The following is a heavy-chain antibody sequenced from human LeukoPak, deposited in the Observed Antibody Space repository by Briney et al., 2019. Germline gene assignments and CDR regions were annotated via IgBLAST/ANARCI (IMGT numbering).Heavy chain of an antibody. Sequence: SQTLSLTCTVSGDSISSGRFYWSWIRQPAGKGLEWVGRIYTNGSTNSNPSLKSRVTISVDTSKNQFSLKLSSVTAAGTAVYYCARGSGSYVYWGQGTLVTVSS. CDR2: IYTNGST. CDR1: GDSISSGRFY. CDR3: ARGSGSYVY. V-gene: IGHV4-61*02. D-gene: IGHD1-26*01. J-gene: IGHJ4*02.